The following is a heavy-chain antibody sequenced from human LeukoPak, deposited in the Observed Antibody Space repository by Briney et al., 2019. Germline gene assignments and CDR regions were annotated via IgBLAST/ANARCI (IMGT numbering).Heavy chain of an antibody. CDR3: AKDYYDSSEGWFDP. CDR2: IYSSGST. CDR1: GGAIIPFY. D-gene: IGHD3-22*01. Sequence: SETLSLTCSVSGGAIIPFYWNWIRQPAGKGPEWIGRIYSSGSTKYNPSLKSRVTMSVDTSKNQFSLKLSSVTAADTAVYYCAKDYYDSSEGWFDPWGQGTLATVSS. J-gene: IGHJ5*02. V-gene: IGHV4-4*07.